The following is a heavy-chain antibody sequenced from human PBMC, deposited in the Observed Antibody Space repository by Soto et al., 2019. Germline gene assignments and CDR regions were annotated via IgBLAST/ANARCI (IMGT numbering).Heavy chain of an antibody. J-gene: IGHJ2*01. Sequence: EVQLLESGGGLVQPGGSLRLSCAASGFTFSSYAMSWVRQAPGKGLEWVSAISGSGGSTYYADSVKGRFTISRDNSKNTLYLKMNSLRAEDTAVYYCAKGTNLQDYGDYGLVWYFDLWGRGTLVTVSS. CDR1: GFTFSSYA. CDR2: ISGSGGST. D-gene: IGHD4-17*01. CDR3: AKGTNLQDYGDYGLVWYFDL. V-gene: IGHV3-23*01.